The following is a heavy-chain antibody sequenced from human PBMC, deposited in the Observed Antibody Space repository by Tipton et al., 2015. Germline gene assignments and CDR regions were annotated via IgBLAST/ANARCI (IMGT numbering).Heavy chain of an antibody. CDR1: GFTFRSYR. CDR2: ISSSSSYI. CDR3: ARDNGYCSGGSCRHAAGWFDP. J-gene: IGHJ5*02. V-gene: IGHV3-21*01. Sequence: SLRLSCAASGFTFRSYRMNWVRQAPGKGLEWVSSISSSSSYIYYADSVKGRFTISRDNAKNSLYLQMNSLRAEDTAVYYCARDNGYCSGGSCRHAAGWFDPWGQATLVTVSS. D-gene: IGHD2-15*01.